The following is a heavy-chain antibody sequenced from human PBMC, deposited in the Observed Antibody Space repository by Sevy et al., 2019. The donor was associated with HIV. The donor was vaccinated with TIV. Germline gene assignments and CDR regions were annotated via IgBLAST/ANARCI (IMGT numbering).Heavy chain of an antibody. CDR2: IYRGGST. D-gene: IGHD2-2*02. Sequence: GGSLRLSCAASGFTVSSNYMSWVRQAPGKGLEWVSVIYRGGSTYYADSVKGRFTISRDNSKNTLYLQMNSLRAEDTAVYYCARADADCSSTSCYSGYDFWSGYPTYGMDVWGQGATVTVSS. CDR3: ARADADCSSTSCYSGYDFWSGYPTYGMDV. J-gene: IGHJ6*02. CDR1: GFTVSSNY. V-gene: IGHV3-53*01.